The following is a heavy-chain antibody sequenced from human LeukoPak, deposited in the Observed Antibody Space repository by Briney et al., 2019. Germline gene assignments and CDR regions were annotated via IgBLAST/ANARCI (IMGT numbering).Heavy chain of an antibody. CDR2: ISSSGSTI. CDR1: GFTFSSYS. CDR3: ARDSRSVVPY. D-gene: IGHD2-2*01. J-gene: IGHJ4*02. V-gene: IGHV3-48*04. Sequence: PGGSLRLSCAASGFTFSSYSMNWVRQAPGKGLEWVSPISSSGSTIYYADSVKGRFTISRDNAKNSLYLQMNSLRAEDTAVYYCARDSRSVVPYWGQGTLVTVSS.